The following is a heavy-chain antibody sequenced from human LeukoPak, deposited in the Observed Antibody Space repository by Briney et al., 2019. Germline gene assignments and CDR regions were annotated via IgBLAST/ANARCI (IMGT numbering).Heavy chain of an antibody. CDR1: GGSMSSYY. Sequence: SETLSLTCTVSGGSMSSYYWSWIRQPPGEGLEWIGYISYSGNTNYNPSLESRVAMSVGTSSNEYSLKLRSVTPADTAVYYCARGEFVVVPAAGYYYYGMDVWGQGTTVTVSS. CDR3: ARGEFVVVPAAGYYYYGMDV. D-gene: IGHD2-2*01. CDR2: ISYSGNT. V-gene: IGHV4-59*01. J-gene: IGHJ6*02.